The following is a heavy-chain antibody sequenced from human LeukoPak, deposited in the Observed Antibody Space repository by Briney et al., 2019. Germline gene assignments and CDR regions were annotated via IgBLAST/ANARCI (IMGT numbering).Heavy chain of an antibody. CDR2: ISYDGTIR. J-gene: IGHJ5*02. D-gene: IGHD2-2*01. V-gene: IGHV3-30*18. Sequence: GSLRLSWAASGLTFRSYGMHWVRQAPGKGLGGVAVISYDGTIRNYADSVKGRFTISRDNSKNTLYLQMNSLTAEDTALYYCAKGGCSSTTCYLANPWGQGTLVTVSS. CDR1: GLTFRSYG. CDR3: AKGGCSSTTCYLANP.